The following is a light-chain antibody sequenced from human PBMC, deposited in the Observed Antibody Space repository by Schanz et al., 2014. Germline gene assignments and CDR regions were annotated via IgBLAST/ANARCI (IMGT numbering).Light chain of an antibody. V-gene: IGKV3-15*01. CDR1: QRISSN. J-gene: IGKJ2*01. CDR3: QQYNNWPL. CDR2: DTS. Sequence: EMVMPQSQGTLSVSPGERATLSCRASQRISSNLAWYQQKPGQAPRLLIYDTSTRATGIPARFSGSGSGTEFTLTISSLQSEDSAIYYCQQYNNWPLFGQGTKLEIK.